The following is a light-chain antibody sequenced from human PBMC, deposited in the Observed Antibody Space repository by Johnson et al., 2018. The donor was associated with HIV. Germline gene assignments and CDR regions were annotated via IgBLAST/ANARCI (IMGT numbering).Light chain of an antibody. CDR3: GTWDSSLSASV. Sequence: QSVLTQPPSVSAAPGQKVTISCSGSSSNIGNNYVSWYQQLPGTAPKLLIYDNNKRPSGIPDRFSGSKSGTSATLAITRLQTGDEADYYCGTWDSSLSASVFRTGTNVTVL. CDR2: DNN. J-gene: IGLJ1*01. V-gene: IGLV1-51*01. CDR1: SSNIGNNY.